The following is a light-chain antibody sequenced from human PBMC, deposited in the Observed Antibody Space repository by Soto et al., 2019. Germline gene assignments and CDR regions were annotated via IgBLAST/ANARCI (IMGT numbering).Light chain of an antibody. V-gene: IGLV1-44*01. Sequence: QSVLTQQPSASGTPGQRVTISCSGSSSNIGSKTVNWYQQLPGTAPKLLIYSNNQRPSGVPDRFSGSKSGTSASLAISGLQSEDEADYYCAAWDDSLNGVVFGGGTKLTVL. CDR2: SNN. J-gene: IGLJ3*02. CDR1: SSNIGSKT. CDR3: AAWDDSLNGVV.